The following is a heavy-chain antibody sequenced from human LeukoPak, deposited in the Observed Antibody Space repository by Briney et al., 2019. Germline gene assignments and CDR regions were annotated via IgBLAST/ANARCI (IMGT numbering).Heavy chain of an antibody. Sequence: GGSLRLSCAASGFTFSSYAMGWVRQDPGKGLEWVSAISGSGGSTYYADSVKGRFTISRDNSKNTLYLQMNSLRAEDTAVYYCAKRYYYGSGSYSTFDYWGQGTLVTVSS. J-gene: IGHJ4*02. CDR1: GFTFSSYA. V-gene: IGHV3-23*01. CDR3: AKRYYYGSGSYSTFDY. CDR2: ISGSGGST. D-gene: IGHD3-10*01.